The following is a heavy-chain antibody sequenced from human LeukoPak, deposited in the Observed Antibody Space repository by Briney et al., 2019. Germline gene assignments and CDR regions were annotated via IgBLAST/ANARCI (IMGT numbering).Heavy chain of an antibody. CDR2: IYYSGST. V-gene: IGHV4-59*08. CDR3: ARGTPTVTKRRYFDL. CDR1: GGSISSYY. D-gene: IGHD4-17*01. Sequence: PSETLSLTCTVSGGSISSYYWSWIRQPPGKGLEGMGYIYYSGSTNYNPSLKSRVTISVDTSKNQFSLKLSSVTAADTAVYYCARGTPTVTKRRYFDLWAVAPWSLSPQ. J-gene: IGHJ2*01.